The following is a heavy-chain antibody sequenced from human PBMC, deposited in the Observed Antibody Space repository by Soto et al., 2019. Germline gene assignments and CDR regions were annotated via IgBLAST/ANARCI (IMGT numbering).Heavy chain of an antibody. J-gene: IGHJ4*02. D-gene: IGHD6-13*01. Sequence: QVQLVQSGAAVKKPGSSVKVSCKASGGTFSSYTISWVRQAPGQGLEWMGRIIPILGIANYAQKFQGRVTITADKSTSTAYMELSSLRSEDTAVYYCARDPGIAAAGFDYWGQGTLVTVSS. CDR1: GGTFSSYT. CDR3: ARDPGIAAAGFDY. V-gene: IGHV1-69*08. CDR2: IIPILGIA.